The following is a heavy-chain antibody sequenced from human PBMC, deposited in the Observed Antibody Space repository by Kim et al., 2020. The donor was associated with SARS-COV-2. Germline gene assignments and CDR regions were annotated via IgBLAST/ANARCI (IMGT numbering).Heavy chain of an antibody. Sequence: SETLSLTCTVSGGSISSYYWSWIRQPPGKGLEWIGYIYYSGSTNYNPSLKSRVTISVDTSKNQFSLKLSSVTAADTAVYYCARDRDYDSSGYPAWNAFDIWGQGTMVTVSS. J-gene: IGHJ3*02. CDR2: IYYSGST. D-gene: IGHD3-22*01. CDR1: GGSISSYY. CDR3: ARDRDYDSSGYPAWNAFDI. V-gene: IGHV4-59*01.